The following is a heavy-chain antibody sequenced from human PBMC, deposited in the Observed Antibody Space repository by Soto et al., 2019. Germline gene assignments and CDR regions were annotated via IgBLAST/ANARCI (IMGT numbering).Heavy chain of an antibody. CDR1: GYTLTNSD. J-gene: IGHJ4*02. CDR2: MNPDSGHA. D-gene: IGHD2-15*01. Sequence: GASVKVSCKASGYTLTNSDINRVRQAPGPGLEWMGWMNPDSGHAAYAQKFQGRVALTTSTSASTVYMEMRSLGSEDTAVYYCARRPHCSGGICYYGLDNWGQGTLVTVSS. CDR3: ARRPHCSGGICYYGLDN. V-gene: IGHV1-8*01.